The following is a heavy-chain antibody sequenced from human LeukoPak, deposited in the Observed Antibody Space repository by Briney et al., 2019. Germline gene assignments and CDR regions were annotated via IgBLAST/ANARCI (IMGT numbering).Heavy chain of an antibody. CDR2: ISSSSSYI. CDR3: ARDRNYDGSVYYEDDYFDY. D-gene: IGHD3-22*01. CDR1: GFTFSNYT. J-gene: IGHJ4*02. V-gene: IGHV3-21*01. Sequence: GGSLRLSCAASGFTFSNYTMNWVRQAPGKGLEWVSSISSSSSYIHYADSVKGRFSISRDNAKNSLYLQMNSLRAEDTAVYYCARDRNYDGSVYYEDDYFDYWGQGTLVTVSS.